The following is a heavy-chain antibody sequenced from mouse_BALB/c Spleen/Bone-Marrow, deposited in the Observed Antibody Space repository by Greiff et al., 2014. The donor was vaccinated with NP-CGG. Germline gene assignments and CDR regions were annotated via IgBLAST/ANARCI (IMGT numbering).Heavy chain of an antibody. V-gene: IGHV1-14*01. Sequence: EVHLVESGPELVKPGASVKMSCKASGYTFTSYVMHWVKQKPGQGLEWIGYINPYNDGTKYNEKFKGKATLTSDKSSSTAYMELSSLTSEDSAVYYCARPGGNYVLYAMDYWGQGTSVTVSS. D-gene: IGHD2-1*01. J-gene: IGHJ4*01. CDR1: GYTFTSYV. CDR3: ARPGGNYVLYAMDY. CDR2: INPYNDGT.